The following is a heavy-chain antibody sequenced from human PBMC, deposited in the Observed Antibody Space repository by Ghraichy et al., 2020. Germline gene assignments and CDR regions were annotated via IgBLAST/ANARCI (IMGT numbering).Heavy chain of an antibody. CDR1: GFIFSSSG. CDR2: IWSDGTTK. Sequence: SLRLSCAASGFIFSSSGMHWVRQAPGKGLEWVAVIWSDGTTKKYADAVKDRFTISRDNSKNTVYLQMNSLRAEDTAMYYCARQELSSIWYAVDCWGQGTLVTVSS. V-gene: IGHV3-33*01. J-gene: IGHJ4*02. CDR3: ARQELSSIWYAVDC. D-gene: IGHD6-13*01.